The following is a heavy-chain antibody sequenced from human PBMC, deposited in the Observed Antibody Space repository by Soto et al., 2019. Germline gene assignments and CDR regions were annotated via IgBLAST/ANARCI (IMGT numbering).Heavy chain of an antibody. V-gene: IGHV6-1*01. CDR1: GDSVSSNSAA. D-gene: IGHD2-15*01. Sequence: PSQTLSLTCAISGDSVSSNSAAWNWIRQSPSRGLEWLGRTYYRSKWYNDYAVSVKSRITINPDTSKNQFSLQLNSVTPEDTAVYYCARDLSGCSGGSCYSDDEQYYYYYGMDVWGQGTTVTVSS. CDR3: ARDLSGCSGGSCYSDDEQYYYYYGMDV. CDR2: TYYRSKWYN. J-gene: IGHJ6*02.